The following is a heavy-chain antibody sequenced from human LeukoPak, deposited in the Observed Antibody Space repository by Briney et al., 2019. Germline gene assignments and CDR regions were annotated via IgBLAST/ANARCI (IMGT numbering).Heavy chain of an antibody. J-gene: IGHJ4*02. V-gene: IGHV3-74*01. CDR2: INSDGSST. CDR1: GFTFSSYW. D-gene: IGHD6-19*01. CDR3: ARDFLKQCSDY. Sequence: SGGSLRLSCAASGFTFSSYWMHWVRQAPGKGLVWVSRINSDGSSTSYADSVKGRFTISRDNAKNTLYPQMNSLRAEDTAVCYCARDFLKQCSDYWGQGTLVTVSS.